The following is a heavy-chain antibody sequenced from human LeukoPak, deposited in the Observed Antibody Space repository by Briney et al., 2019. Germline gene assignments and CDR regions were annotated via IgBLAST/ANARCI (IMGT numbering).Heavy chain of an antibody. V-gene: IGHV1-18*01. J-gene: IGHJ3*02. CDR3: ASRTFYCSSTSCYDAFDI. Sequence: ASVKVSCXASGYTFTSYGISWVRQAPGQGLEWMGWISAYNGNTIYAQKLQGRVTMTTDTSTSTAYMELRSLRSDDTAVYYCASRTFYCSSTSCYDAFDIWGQGTMVTVSS. CDR2: ISAYNGNT. CDR1: GYTFTSYG. D-gene: IGHD2-2*01.